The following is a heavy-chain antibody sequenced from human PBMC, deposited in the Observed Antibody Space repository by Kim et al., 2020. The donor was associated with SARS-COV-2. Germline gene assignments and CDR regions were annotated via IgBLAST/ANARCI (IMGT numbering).Heavy chain of an antibody. CDR3: ASDIRGGGY. D-gene: IGHD3-10*01. CDR2: SYI. V-gene: IGHV3-21*01. Sequence: SYIYYADAVKGRLTIARDNAKNSLYLQMNSLRAEDTAVYYCASDIRGGGYWGKVTLVTVSS. J-gene: IGHJ4*02.